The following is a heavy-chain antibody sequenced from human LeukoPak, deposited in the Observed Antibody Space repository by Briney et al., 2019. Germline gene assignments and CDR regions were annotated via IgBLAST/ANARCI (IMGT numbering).Heavy chain of an antibody. CDR1: GLTFSTYG. J-gene: IGHJ4*02. Sequence: PGGSLRLSCAASGLTFSTYGMHWVRQAPGKGLEWVAVIWNDGSNKYYADSVKGRFTISRDNSKNTLYLQMNSLRAEDTAVYYCARAPYDYWGQGTLVTVSS. CDR3: ARAPYDY. V-gene: IGHV3-33*01. CDR2: IWNDGSNK.